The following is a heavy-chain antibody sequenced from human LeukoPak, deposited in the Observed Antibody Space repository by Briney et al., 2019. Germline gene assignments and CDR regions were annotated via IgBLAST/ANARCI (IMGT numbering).Heavy chain of an antibody. CDR2: MNPKTGNT. Sequence: GASVKVCCKASGYTFSSYDINWVRQAAGQGLVWMRWMNPKTGNTGFSQKFQGRVTITRDTSISTAYTELSRLTSEDTGVYYCTRGLPRDGLVVIAAANEYWGQGSLVTVSS. D-gene: IGHD2-2*01. CDR3: TRGLPRDGLVVIAAANEY. J-gene: IGHJ4*02. CDR1: GYTFSSYD. V-gene: IGHV1-8*03.